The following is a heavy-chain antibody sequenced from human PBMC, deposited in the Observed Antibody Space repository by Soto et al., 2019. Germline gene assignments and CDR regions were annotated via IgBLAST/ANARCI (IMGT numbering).Heavy chain of an antibody. J-gene: IGHJ6*02. CDR3: AKDPSWTLNNLGEFHYGMDV. Sequence: GGSLRLSCAASGFTFSSYAMSWVRQAPGKGLEWVSAISVSGGSTYYADSVKGRFTISRDNSKNKLYLQMNSLRAEDTAVYYCAKDPSWTLNNLGEFHYGMDVWGQGTTVTVSS. V-gene: IGHV3-23*01. CDR1: GFTFSSYA. CDR2: ISVSGGST. D-gene: IGHD3-16*01.